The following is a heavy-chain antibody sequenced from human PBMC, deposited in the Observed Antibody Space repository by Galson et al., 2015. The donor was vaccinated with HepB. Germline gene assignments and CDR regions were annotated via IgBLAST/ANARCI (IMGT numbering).Heavy chain of an antibody. CDR3: ARVPGYYYDTSGHFDY. J-gene: IGHJ4*02. CDR2: ISAYNGNT. Sequence: SVKVSCKASGYTFTSYGISWVRQAPGQGLEWMGWISAYNGNTNDAQKFQGRVTITRDTSASTAHMELSSLRSEDTAVYYCARVPGYYYDTSGHFDYWGQGTLVTVSS. V-gene: IGHV1-18*01. D-gene: IGHD3-22*01. CDR1: GYTFTSYG.